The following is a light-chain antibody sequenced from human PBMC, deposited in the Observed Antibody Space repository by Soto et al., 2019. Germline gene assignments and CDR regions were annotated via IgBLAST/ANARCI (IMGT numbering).Light chain of an antibody. CDR1: QTISSW. Sequence: DIQMTQSPSTLSASVGDRVTITCRASQTISSWLAWYQQKPGKAPNLLIYDASSLESGVPSRFSGSGSGTEFTLTIISLQPDDFATYYCQQYDSYSQTFGQGTQVEIK. J-gene: IGKJ1*01. CDR2: DAS. V-gene: IGKV1-5*01. CDR3: QQYDSYSQT.